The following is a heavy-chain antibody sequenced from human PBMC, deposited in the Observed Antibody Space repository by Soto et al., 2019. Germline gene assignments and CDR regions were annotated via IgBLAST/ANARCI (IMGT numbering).Heavy chain of an antibody. V-gene: IGHV1-3*01. J-gene: IGHJ6*03. CDR3: ESAHLAVVPVASWYFYMDV. Sequence: GASVKVSCKASGYTFTNYGVDWVRQAHGQRREWRGWINAGNGNTRYSQKFQGRVTSTRDTSARTAYMELSRLRCEDTAIYNNESAHLAVVPVASWYFYMDVSGKGTTVTVSS. D-gene: IGHD2-2*01. CDR1: GYTFTNYG. CDR2: INAGNGNT.